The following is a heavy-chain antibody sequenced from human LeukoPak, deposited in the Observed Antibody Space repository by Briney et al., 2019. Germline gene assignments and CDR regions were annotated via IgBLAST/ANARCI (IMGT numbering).Heavy chain of an antibody. D-gene: IGHD4-17*01. J-gene: IGHJ4*02. CDR1: GFTFSNAW. CDR3: TTRFIDDYGDYPLDY. Sequence: GGSLRLSCAASGFTFSNAWMSWVRQAPGKGLEWVGRIKSKTDGGTTDYAAPVKGRFTISRDDSKNTLYLQMNSLKTEDTAVYYCTTRFIDDYGDYPLDYWGQGTLVTVSS. CDR2: IKSKTDGGTT. V-gene: IGHV3-15*01.